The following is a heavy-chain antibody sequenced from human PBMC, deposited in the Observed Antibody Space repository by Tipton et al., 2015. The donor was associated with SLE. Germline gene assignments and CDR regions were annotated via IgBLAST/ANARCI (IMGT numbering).Heavy chain of an antibody. J-gene: IGHJ3*02. D-gene: IGHD3-10*01. CDR2: IYYSGDT. CDR3: AKGRFRGFPDAFDI. Sequence: TLSLTCTVSGASISSSDSYWGWIRQPPGKGLEWIGTIYYSGDTYYNASLTSRVTISVDTSKNQFSLKLSSVTAADTAVYYCAKGRFRGFPDAFDIWGQGTMVTVSS. CDR1: GASISSSDSY. V-gene: IGHV4-30-4*08.